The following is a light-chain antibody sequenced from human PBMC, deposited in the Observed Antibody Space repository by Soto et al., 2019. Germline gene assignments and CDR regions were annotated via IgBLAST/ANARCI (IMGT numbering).Light chain of an antibody. CDR1: SSDIGAYNY. CDR3: SSYTSSLIPV. Sequence: QSVLTQPASVSGSPGQSITISCTGTSSDIGAYNYVSWYQQHPGKAPKLIIFDVSDRPSGVSNRFSGSKSGNTASLTISGLQSEDEGAYFCSSYTSSLIPVFGGGTKVTVL. V-gene: IGLV2-14*03. CDR2: DVS. J-gene: IGLJ2*01.